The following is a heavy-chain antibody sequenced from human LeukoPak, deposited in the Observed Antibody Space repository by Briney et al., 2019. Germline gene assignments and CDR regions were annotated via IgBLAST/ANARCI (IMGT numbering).Heavy chain of an antibody. Sequence: SETLSLTCTVSGGSISSYYWSWIRQPPGKELEWIGYIYYSGSTKYNPSLKSQVIISVDTSKNQFSLKLSSVTAADTAVYYCARDGGSGGRIDYWGQGTLVTVSS. V-gene: IGHV4-59*12. D-gene: IGHD2-15*01. CDR3: ARDGGSGGRIDY. CDR2: IYYSGST. J-gene: IGHJ4*02. CDR1: GGSISSYY.